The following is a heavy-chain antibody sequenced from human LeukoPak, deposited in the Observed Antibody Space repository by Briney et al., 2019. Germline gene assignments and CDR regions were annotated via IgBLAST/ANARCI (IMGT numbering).Heavy chain of an antibody. Sequence: GGSLRLSCAASGFTFSSYGMHWVRQAPGKGLEWVAVISYDGSNKYYADSVKGRFSISRDNAKESLYLQMSSLRADDTAVYYCARTTMTTITTGADLWGQGTLVIVSS. CDR2: ISYDGSNK. CDR3: ARTTMTTITTGADL. V-gene: IGHV3-30*03. J-gene: IGHJ5*02. CDR1: GFTFSSYG. D-gene: IGHD4-11*01.